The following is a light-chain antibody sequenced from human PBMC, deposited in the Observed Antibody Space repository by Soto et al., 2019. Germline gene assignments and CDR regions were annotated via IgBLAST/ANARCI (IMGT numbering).Light chain of an antibody. CDR2: DVS. Sequence: DLQMAPYPSTLSASIGDRVTINCRASQSISGWLAWYQQKPGKAPKLLIYDVSSLESGVPSRFSGSGSGTEFTLAISSLQPDDFATYYCQQYNSYPWTFGQGTKVDIK. CDR1: QSISGW. CDR3: QQYNSYPWT. J-gene: IGKJ1*01. V-gene: IGKV1-5*01.